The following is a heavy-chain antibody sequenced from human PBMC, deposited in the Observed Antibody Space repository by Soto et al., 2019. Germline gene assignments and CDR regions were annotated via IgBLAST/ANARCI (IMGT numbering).Heavy chain of an antibody. CDR1: GGSISSGGYY. Sequence: PSETLSLTCTVSGGSISSGGYYWSWIRQHPGKGLEWIGYIYYSGRTYYNPSLKSRVTISVDTSKNQFSLKLSSVTAADTAVYYCARPRYYSPRIDPWGQGTRVTVS. CDR3: ARPRYYSPRIDP. CDR2: IYYSGRT. D-gene: IGHD3-10*01. V-gene: IGHV4-31*03. J-gene: IGHJ5*02.